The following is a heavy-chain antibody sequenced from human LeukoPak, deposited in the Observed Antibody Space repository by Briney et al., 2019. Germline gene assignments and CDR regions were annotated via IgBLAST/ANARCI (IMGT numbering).Heavy chain of an antibody. V-gene: IGHV3-13*01. J-gene: IGHJ5*02. CDR1: GFTFSSYD. D-gene: IGHD2-15*01. Sequence: GGPLRLSCAASGFTFSSYDMHWVRQATGKGLEWVSAIGTAGDTYYPGSVKGRFTISRENAKNSLYLQMNSLRAEDTAVYYCARGDCSGGSCSLRGFDPWGQGTLVTVSS. CDR3: ARGDCSGGSCSLRGFDP. CDR2: IGTAGDT.